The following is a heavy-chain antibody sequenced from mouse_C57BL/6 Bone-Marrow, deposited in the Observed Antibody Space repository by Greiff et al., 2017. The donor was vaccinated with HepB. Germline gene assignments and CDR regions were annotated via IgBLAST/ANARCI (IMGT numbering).Heavy chain of an antibody. CDR3: ARVPIYYDFSWFAY. D-gene: IGHD2-4*01. Sequence: EVMLVESGGGLVKPGGSLKLSCAASGFTFSSYAMSWVRQTPEKRLEWVATISDGGSYTYYPDNVKGRFTISRDNAKNNLYLQMSHLKSEDTAMYYCARVPIYYDFSWFAYWGQGTLVTVSA. CDR2: ISDGGSYT. V-gene: IGHV5-4*03. J-gene: IGHJ3*01. CDR1: GFTFSSYA.